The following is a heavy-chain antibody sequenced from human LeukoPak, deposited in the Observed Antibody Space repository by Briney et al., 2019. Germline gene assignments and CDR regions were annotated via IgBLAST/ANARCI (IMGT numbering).Heavy chain of an antibody. D-gene: IGHD1-26*01. CDR2: INWIGGRT. Sequence: GGSLRLSCAASGFTFDDYGMSWVRQAPGKGLEWVSGINWIGGRTVYADSVKGRLTISRDNDKNSLYLQMNRLRAEDTAVYYCARDPRIVGGTMAQFDYWGQGPLVTVSS. J-gene: IGHJ4*02. CDR1: GFTFDDYG. CDR3: ARDPRIVGGTMAQFDY. V-gene: IGHV3-20*04.